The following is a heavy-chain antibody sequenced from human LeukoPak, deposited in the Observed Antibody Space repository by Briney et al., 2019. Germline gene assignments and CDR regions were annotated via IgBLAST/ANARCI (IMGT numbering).Heavy chain of an antibody. CDR3: ARVRRYSGSENYYYYGMDV. Sequence: TSGTLSLTCAVSGGSISSGGYSWSWIRQPPGKGLEWIGYIYHSGSTYYNPSLKSRVTISVDRSKNQFSLKLSSVTAADTAVYYCARVRRYSGSENYYYYGMDVWGQGTTVTVSS. V-gene: IGHV4-30-2*01. D-gene: IGHD5-12*01. CDR2: IYHSGST. J-gene: IGHJ6*02. CDR1: GGSISSGGYS.